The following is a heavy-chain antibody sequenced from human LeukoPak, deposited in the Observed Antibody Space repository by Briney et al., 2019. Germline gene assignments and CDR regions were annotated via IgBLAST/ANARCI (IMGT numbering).Heavy chain of an antibody. CDR2: FIPIFGTA. Sequence: SVKVSCKASGGTLSRYAISWVRQAPGQGLEWMGGFIPIFGTANYAQKFQGRVTITADKSTSTAYMELSSLRSEDTAVYYCARDGRRRLDYGDSENWFDPWGRGTLVTVSS. J-gene: IGHJ5*02. CDR3: ARDGRRRLDYGDSENWFDP. V-gene: IGHV1-69*06. CDR1: GGTLSRYA. D-gene: IGHD4-17*01.